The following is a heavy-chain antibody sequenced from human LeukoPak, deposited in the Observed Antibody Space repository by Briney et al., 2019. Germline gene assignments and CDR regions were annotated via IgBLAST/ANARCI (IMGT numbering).Heavy chain of an antibody. D-gene: IGHD3-22*01. J-gene: IGHJ5*02. CDR3: ARGLGYYDSSGRQVNWFDP. CDR2: IYYSGST. V-gene: IGHV4-30-4*01. CDR1: GGSISSGDYY. Sequence: PSETLSLTCTVSGGSISSGDYYWSWIRQPPGKGLEWIGYIYYSGSTYYNPSLKSRVTISVDTSKNQFSLKLSSVTAADTAVYYCARGLGYYDSSGRQVNWFDPWGQGTLVTVSS.